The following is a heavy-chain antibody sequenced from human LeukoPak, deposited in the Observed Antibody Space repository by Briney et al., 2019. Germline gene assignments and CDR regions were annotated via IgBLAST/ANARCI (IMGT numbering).Heavy chain of an antibody. CDR3: ARGNYYDSRGSEY. J-gene: IGHJ4*02. Sequence: PSGTLSLTCAVSGGSISSSNWWSWVRQPPGKGLEWIGEIYHSGSTNYNPSLKSRVTISVDTSKNQFSLKLSSVTAADTAVYYCARGNYYDSRGSEYWGQGTLVTVSS. CDR1: GGSISSSNW. V-gene: IGHV4-4*02. D-gene: IGHD3-22*01. CDR2: IYHSGST.